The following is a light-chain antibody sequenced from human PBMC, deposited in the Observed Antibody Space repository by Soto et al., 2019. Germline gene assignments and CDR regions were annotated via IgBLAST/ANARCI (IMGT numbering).Light chain of an antibody. CDR2: STS. J-gene: IGKJ3*01. CDR1: QTLASNF. Sequence: DIVLTQFPGTLSLSPGETATLSCRASQTLASNFLVWYQQKPGQAPRLLISSTSRRATGIPDRFSGSGSGTDFTLTISRLDPEDFAVYYCHQSGSSPLTFGPGTKLDVK. CDR3: HQSGSSPLT. V-gene: IGKV3-20*01.